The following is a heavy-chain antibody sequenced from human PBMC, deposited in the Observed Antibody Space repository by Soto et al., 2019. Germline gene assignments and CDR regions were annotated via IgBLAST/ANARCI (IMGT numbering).Heavy chain of an antibody. CDR3: ARGRGASYYDILTGSGDAFDY. CDR1: GYTFTSYD. CDR2: MNPKCGNT. J-gene: IGHJ4*02. Sequence: QVQLVQSGAEVKKPGASVKVSCKASGYTFTSYDINWVRQATGQGLEWMGWMNPKCGNTGHAQKFQGRVTMTRNTSISTAYMELSSLRSEDTAVYYCARGRGASYYDILTGSGDAFDYWGQGTLVTVSS. D-gene: IGHD3-9*01. V-gene: IGHV1-8*01.